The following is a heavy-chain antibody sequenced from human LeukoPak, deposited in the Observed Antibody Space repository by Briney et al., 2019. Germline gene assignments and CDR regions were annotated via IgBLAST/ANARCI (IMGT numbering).Heavy chain of an antibody. CDR2: ISPSGDTI. V-gene: IGHV3-23*01. D-gene: IGHD4-17*01. Sequence: GGSLRLSCAASGFTFSNYAMSWVRQAPGKGLEWVSGISPSGDTIYYADSVKGRFTVSRDNSKNTLYLQMNSLRAEDTAVYYCANRGNTVTTLDYWGQGTPVTVSS. CDR3: ANRGNTVTTLDY. J-gene: IGHJ4*02. CDR1: GFTFSNYA.